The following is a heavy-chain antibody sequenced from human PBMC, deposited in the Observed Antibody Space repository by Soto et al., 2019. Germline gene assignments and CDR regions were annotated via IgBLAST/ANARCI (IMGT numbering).Heavy chain of an antibody. V-gene: IGHV3-30*03. J-gene: IGHJ3*01. CDR3: AGAFDF. CDR1: GFTFSSYG. CDR2: ISYDGSSK. Sequence: GGSLRLSCAASGFTFSSYGVHWVRQAPGKGLEWVAVISYDGSSKYYADSVKGRFTFSSDNSKNTLYLQMNSLRAEDTAVYYCAGAFDFWGQGTLVTVSS.